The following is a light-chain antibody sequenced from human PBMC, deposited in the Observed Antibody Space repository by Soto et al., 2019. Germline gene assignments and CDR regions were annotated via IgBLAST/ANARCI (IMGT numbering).Light chain of an antibody. Sequence: IVLTESPGTLSLSPGEGATLSCRASQSINSFLAWYQQRRGQAPTLLIHGASNRATGIPDRFSGSGSGPDFTLTLSSLQPEDFATYYCQQSYSSPPTFGQGTKVDIK. J-gene: IGKJ1*01. CDR3: QQSYSSPPT. V-gene: IGKV3-11*01. CDR1: QSINSF. CDR2: GAS.